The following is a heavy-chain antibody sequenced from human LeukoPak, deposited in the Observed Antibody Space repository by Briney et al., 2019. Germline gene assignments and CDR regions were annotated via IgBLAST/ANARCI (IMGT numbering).Heavy chain of an antibody. CDR2: IYPDDSDT. CDR3: ARHSYSGSGSSYTPLYYYGMDV. CDR1: GYRFTNYW. V-gene: IGHV5-51*01. Sequence: GESLKISCKGSGYRFTNYWIGWVRQMPGKGLEWMGIIYPDDSDTRYSPSFQGQVTIPADKSITTAYLQWSSLKASDTAMYYCARHSYSGSGSSYTPLYYYGMDVWGRGTTVTVSS. J-gene: IGHJ6*02. D-gene: IGHD3-10*01.